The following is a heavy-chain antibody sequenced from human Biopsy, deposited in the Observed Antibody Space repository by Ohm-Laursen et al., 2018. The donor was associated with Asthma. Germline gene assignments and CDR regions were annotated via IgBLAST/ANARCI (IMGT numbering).Heavy chain of an antibody. J-gene: IGHJ4*02. D-gene: IGHD4-17*01. CDR2: HDHEEGGT. CDR3: ASDFPKDYVRYNFQF. V-gene: IGHV1-24*01. Sequence: SVKVSCKISGYSLTDLSMHWVRQAPGQGLEWMRGHDHEEGGTVNAWRFQGRVTMTEDTSTDTAYMELSSLSSDDTAVYYCASDFPKDYVRYNFQFWGQGTLVTVSS. CDR1: GYSLTDLS.